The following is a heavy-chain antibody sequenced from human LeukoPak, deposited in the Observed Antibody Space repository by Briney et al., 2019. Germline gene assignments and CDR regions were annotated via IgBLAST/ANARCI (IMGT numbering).Heavy chain of an antibody. D-gene: IGHD1-20*01. CDR2: IFYIGTT. V-gene: IGHV4-59*08. CDR3: ARLITGPDAFDI. J-gene: IGHJ3*02. CDR1: GGSISSYY. Sequence: SETLSLTCTVSGGSISSYYWSWIRQPPGKGLECIGYIFYIGTTSYNPSLKSRVTISVDTSKGQFSLRLSSVTAADTAVYYCARLITGPDAFDIWGQGTMVTVSS.